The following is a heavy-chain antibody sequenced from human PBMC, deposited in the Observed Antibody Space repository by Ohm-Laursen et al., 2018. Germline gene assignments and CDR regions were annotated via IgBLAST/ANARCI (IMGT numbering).Heavy chain of an antibody. Sequence: SDTLSLTCAVSGYSISSGNWWGWIRQPPGKGLEWLGDIYYSGSTYYNPSLKSRVTMSVDTSKKQLSLKLSSVTAVDTAVYYCARSKSVTGTTFDYWGQGTLVTVSS. V-gene: IGHV4-28*01. CDR3: ARSKSVTGTTFDY. D-gene: IGHD1-1*01. CDR2: IYYSGST. CDR1: GYSISSGNW. J-gene: IGHJ4*02.